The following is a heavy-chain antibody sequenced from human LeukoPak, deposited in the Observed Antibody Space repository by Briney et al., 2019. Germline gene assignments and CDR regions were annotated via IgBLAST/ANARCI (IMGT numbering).Heavy chain of an antibody. CDR2: ISGSGGST. CDR3: ANLAVRGVIITIHDAFDI. Sequence: GGSLRLSCAASGFTFSSYAMSWVRQAPGKGLEWVSAISGSGGSTYYADSVKGRFTISRDNSKNTLYLQMNSLRAEDTAVYYCANLAVRGVIITIHDAFDIWGQGTMVTVSS. D-gene: IGHD3-10*01. CDR1: GFTFSSYA. V-gene: IGHV3-23*01. J-gene: IGHJ3*02.